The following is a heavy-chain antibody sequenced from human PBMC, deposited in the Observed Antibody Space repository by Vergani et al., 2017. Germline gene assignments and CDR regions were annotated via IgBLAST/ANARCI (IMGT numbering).Heavy chain of an antibody. CDR2: INPSGGHT. CDR3: ARGDYGILTGYRY. J-gene: IGHJ4*02. V-gene: IGHV1-46*03. CDR1: GYPFSNYY. D-gene: IGHD3-9*01. Sequence: QVQVVQSGAEVKKSGASVKVSCKTSGYPFSNYYMHCVRQAPGQGLEWMGIINPSGGHTNYAQKFQGRVTITRDTSTITVYTELSSLRSEDTAIYYCARGDYGILTGYRYWGQGTVVTVSA.